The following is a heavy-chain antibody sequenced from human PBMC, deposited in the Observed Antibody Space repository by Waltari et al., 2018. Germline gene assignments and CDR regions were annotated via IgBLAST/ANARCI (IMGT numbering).Heavy chain of an antibody. Sequence: QVQLQESGPGLVKPSETLSLTCTVSGGSISSYYWSWIRQPPGKGLEWIGYIYYSGSTNYNPSLKSRVTISVDTSKNQFSLKLSSVTAADTAVYYCARGYPTYITTKRYYYYGMDVWGQGTTVTVSS. J-gene: IGHJ6*02. D-gene: IGHD3-3*01. V-gene: IGHV4-59*01. CDR3: ARGYPTYITTKRYYYYGMDV. CDR1: GGSISSYY. CDR2: IYYSGST.